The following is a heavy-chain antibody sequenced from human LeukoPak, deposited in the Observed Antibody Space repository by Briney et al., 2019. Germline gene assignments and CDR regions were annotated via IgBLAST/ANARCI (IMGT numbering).Heavy chain of an antibody. D-gene: IGHD5-12*01. CDR3: ARLTVASVTGEDN. Sequence: PSETLSLTCTVSGGSISTYYWSWIRQPPGKGLEWVGYIHHTESTNYNPSLKSRVTISIDTSKNQFSLKLRSVTAADTAVYYCARLTVASVTGEDNWGQGALVTVSS. CDR2: IHHTEST. V-gene: IGHV4-59*08. J-gene: IGHJ4*02. CDR1: GGSISTYY.